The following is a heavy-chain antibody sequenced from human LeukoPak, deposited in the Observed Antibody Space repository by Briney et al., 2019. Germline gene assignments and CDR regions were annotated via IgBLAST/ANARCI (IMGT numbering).Heavy chain of an antibody. CDR2: IYYSGST. V-gene: IGHV4-59*01. D-gene: IGHD6-19*01. J-gene: IGHJ4*02. CDR1: GGSISSYY. Sequence: SETLSLTCTVSGGSISSYYWSWIRQPPGKGLEWIGYIYYSGSTNYNPSLKSRVTISVDTSKNQFSLKLSSVTAADTAVYYYAREIRSGLDYWGQGTLVTVSS. CDR3: AREIRSGLDY.